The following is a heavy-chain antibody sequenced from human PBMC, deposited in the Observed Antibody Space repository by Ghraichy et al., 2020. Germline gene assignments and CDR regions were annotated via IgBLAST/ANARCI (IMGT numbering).Heavy chain of an antibody. CDR2: MNQSGSS. D-gene: IGHD3-9*01. Sequence: SETLSLTCAVSGGSFSGYYWNWIRQAPGKGLEWIGEMNQSGSSKYNPSLKSRVTISIDTSKNQFSLKLSSVTAADTAVYYCARPFYDILTGYYDAFEIWCRGTLVTVSS. CDR1: GGSFSGYY. CDR3: ARPFYDILTGYYDAFEI. J-gene: IGHJ3*02. V-gene: IGHV4-34*01.